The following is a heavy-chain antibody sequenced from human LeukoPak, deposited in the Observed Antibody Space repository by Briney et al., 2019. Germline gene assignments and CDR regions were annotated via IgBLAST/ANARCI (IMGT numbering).Heavy chain of an antibody. CDR3: AREVAEDYGDYENYFDY. Sequence: SVKVSCKASGGTFSSYTISWVRQAPGQGLEWMGRIIPILGIANYAQKFQGRVTITADKSTSTAYMELSSLRSEDTAVYYCAREVAEDYGDYENYFDYWGQGTLVTVTS. D-gene: IGHD4-17*01. V-gene: IGHV1-69*04. CDR2: IIPILGIA. CDR1: GGTFSSYT. J-gene: IGHJ4*02.